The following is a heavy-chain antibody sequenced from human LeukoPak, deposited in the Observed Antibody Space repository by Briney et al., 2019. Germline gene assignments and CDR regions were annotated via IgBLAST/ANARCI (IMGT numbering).Heavy chain of an antibody. CDR1: GGSFSGYY. J-gene: IGHJ4*02. D-gene: IGHD5-24*01. CDR2: INHSGST. CDR3: ARRRDGYNLFYYYYFDY. V-gene: IGHV4-34*01. Sequence: PSETLSLTCAVHGGSFSGYYWSWIRQPPGKGLEWIGEINHSGSTNYNPSLKSRVTISVDTSKNQFSLKLSSVTAADTAVYYCARRRDGYNLFYYYYFDYWGQGTLVTVSS.